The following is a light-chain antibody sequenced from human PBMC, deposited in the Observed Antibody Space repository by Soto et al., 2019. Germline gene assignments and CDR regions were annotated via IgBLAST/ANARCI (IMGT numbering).Light chain of an antibody. J-gene: IGLJ1*01. CDR2: GVS. V-gene: IGLV2-14*01. Sequence: QSVLTQPASVSGSPGQSITISCTGTSSDVGGYNYVSWYQQYPGKAPKVMIYGVSNRPSGVSNRFSGSKSGNTASLTISGLQAEEEADYYCCSYAGNYTYVFGTGTKVTVL. CDR1: SSDVGGYNY. CDR3: CSYAGNYTYV.